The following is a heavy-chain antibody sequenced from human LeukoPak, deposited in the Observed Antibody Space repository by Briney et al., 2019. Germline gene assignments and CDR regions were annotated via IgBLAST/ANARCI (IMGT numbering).Heavy chain of an antibody. J-gene: IGHJ2*01. V-gene: IGHV4-59*08. CDR3: ARHPYYYDSSGYSHWYFDL. CDR1: GGSISSYY. CDR2: IYYSGST. D-gene: IGHD3-22*01. Sequence: SETPSLTCTVSGGSISSYYWSWIRQPPGKGLEWIGYIYYSGSTNYNPSLKSRVTISVDASKNQFSLKLSSVTAADTAVYYCARHPYYYDSSGYSHWYFDLWGRGTLVTVSS.